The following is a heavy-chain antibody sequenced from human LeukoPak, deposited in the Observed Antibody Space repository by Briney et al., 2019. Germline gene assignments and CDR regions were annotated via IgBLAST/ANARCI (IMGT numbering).Heavy chain of an antibody. CDR1: GGSILSSSYY. CDR2: IYYSGNT. Sequence: PSETLSLTCTVSGGSILSSSYYWGWIRQPPGKGLEWIGSIYYSGNTFYNPSLKSRVTISVDTSKNQFSLKLSSVTAADTAVYYCARGRFRNTWSNYVVMGWFDPWGQGTLVTVSS. J-gene: IGHJ5*02. D-gene: IGHD4-11*01. CDR3: ARGRFRNTWSNYVVMGWFDP. V-gene: IGHV4-39*07.